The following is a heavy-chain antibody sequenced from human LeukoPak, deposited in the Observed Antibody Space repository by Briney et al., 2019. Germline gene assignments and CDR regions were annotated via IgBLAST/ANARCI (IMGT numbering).Heavy chain of an antibody. J-gene: IGHJ4*02. CDR2: LYSDGST. CDR1: GFTVSRNY. Sequence: PGGSLRLSCAASGFTVSRNYMSWVRQAPGKGLEWVSVLYSDGSTYYADSVKGRFTISRDNSKNTLYLQMNSLRAEDTAVYYCARANGDYDPYYFDYWGQGTLVTVSS. V-gene: IGHV3-53*01. D-gene: IGHD4-17*01. CDR3: ARANGDYDPYYFDY.